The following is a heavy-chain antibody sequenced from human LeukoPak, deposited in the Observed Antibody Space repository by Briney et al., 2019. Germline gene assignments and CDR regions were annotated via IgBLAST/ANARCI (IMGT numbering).Heavy chain of an antibody. J-gene: IGHJ4*02. V-gene: IGHV4-34*01. CDR3: ARGFSSRGVDYFDY. D-gene: IGHD6-13*01. CDR1: GGSFSDYY. Sequence: PSETLSLTCAVYGGSFSDYYWSWIRQPPGKGLEWIGEINHSGSTNYNLSLKSRVTVSVDTSKNHFSLKLSSVTVADTAVYYCARGFSSRGVDYFDYWGQGTLVTVSS. CDR2: INHSGST.